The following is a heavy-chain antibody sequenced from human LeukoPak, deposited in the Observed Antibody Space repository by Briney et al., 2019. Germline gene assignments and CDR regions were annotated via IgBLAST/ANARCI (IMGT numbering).Heavy chain of an antibody. D-gene: IGHD5-24*01. V-gene: IGHV3-48*03. CDR3: ARHGPNGMDV. CDR2: ISSSGSTI. CDR1: GFTFSSYE. Sequence: GGSLRLSCAASGFTFSSYEMNWVRQAPGKGLEWVSYISSSGSTIYYADSVKGRFTIFRDNAKNSLYLQMNSLRAEDTAVYYCARHGPNGMDVWGQGTTVTVSS. J-gene: IGHJ6*02.